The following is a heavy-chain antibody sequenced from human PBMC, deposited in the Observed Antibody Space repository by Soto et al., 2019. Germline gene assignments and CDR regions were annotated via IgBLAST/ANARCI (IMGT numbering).Heavy chain of an antibody. CDR3: ATPGGRDFNAFDV. V-gene: IGHV5-51*01. CDR1: GYTFTRNL. Sequence: PXESLKISCKGSGYTFTRNLVGWVRQMPGKGLEWMGIIFPIDSDTRYSTSSQGQVTISADNSIRTAYLQWSSLKASDTAIYYCATPGGRDFNAFDVWGKGTMVT. CDR2: IFPIDSDT. D-gene: IGHD2-21*02. J-gene: IGHJ3*01.